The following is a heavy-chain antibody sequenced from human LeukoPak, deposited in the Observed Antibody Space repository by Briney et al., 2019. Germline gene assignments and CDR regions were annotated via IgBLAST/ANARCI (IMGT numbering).Heavy chain of an antibody. J-gene: IGHJ6*03. V-gene: IGHV1-8*01. D-gene: IGHD6-19*01. Sequence: GASVKVSCKASGYSFTNFDINWVRQATGQGLEWMGWMNPNSGNKVYAQKFQGRVTMTMNTSITTAYMELSSLRSEDTAVYYCARGPQWRGDYYYMDVWGRGTTVTVSS. CDR1: GYSFTNFD. CDR3: ARGPQWRGDYYYMDV. CDR2: MNPNSGNK.